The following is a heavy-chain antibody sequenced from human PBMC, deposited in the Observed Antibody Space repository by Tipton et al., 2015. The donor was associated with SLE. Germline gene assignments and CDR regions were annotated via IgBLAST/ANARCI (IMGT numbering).Heavy chain of an antibody. J-gene: IGHJ4*02. V-gene: IGHV4-34*01. CDR3: ARIIVRYSYEDY. CDR2: INHSGST. Sequence: GLVKPSETLSLTCAVYGGSFSGYYWSWIRQPPGKGLEWIGEINHSGSTNYNPSLKSRVTISVDTSKNQFSLKLSSVTAADTAVYYCARIIVRYSYEDYWGQGTLVTVSS. D-gene: IGHD5-18*01. CDR1: GGSFSGYY.